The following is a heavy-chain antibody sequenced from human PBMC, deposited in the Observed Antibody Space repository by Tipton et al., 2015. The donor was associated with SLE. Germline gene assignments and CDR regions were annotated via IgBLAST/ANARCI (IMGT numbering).Heavy chain of an antibody. Sequence: TLSLTCTVSGGSISSYYWSWIRQPPGKGLEWIGYIYYSGSTNYNPSLKSRVTISVDTSKNQFSLKLSSVTAADTAVYYCARSRDSSSYYYYYMDVWGKGTTVPVSS. CDR2: IYYSGST. V-gene: IGHV4-59*07. CDR3: ARSRDSSSYYYYYMDV. J-gene: IGHJ6*03. D-gene: IGHD6-13*01. CDR1: GGSISSYY.